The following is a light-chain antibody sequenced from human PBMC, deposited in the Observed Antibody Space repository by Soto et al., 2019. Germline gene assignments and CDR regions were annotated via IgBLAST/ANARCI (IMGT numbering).Light chain of an antibody. CDR1: SSNIGAGYD. CDR3: QSYDRSLSVV. Sequence: QSVLTQPPSVSGAPGQRVTISCIGSSSNIGAGYDVHWYQQLPGTAPKLLIFGNTNRPSGVPDRFSGSKSGTSASLAITGLQAEDEATYYCQSYDRSLSVVFGGGTKLTV. J-gene: IGLJ2*01. CDR2: GNT. V-gene: IGLV1-40*01.